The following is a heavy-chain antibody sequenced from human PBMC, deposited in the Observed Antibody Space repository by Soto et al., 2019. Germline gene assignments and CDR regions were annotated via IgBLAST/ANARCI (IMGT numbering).Heavy chain of an antibody. J-gene: IGHJ6*02. CDR2: ISYDGSNK. V-gene: IGHV3-30*18. CDR1: GFTFSSYG. CDR3: AKAIAAAGTYYYYYGMDL. Sequence: GGSLRLSCAASGFTFSSYGMHWVRQAPGKGLEWVAVISYDGSNKYYADSVKGRFTISRDNSKNTLYLQMNSLRAEDTAVYYCAKAIAAAGTYYYYYGMDLWGQGTTVTVSS. D-gene: IGHD6-13*01.